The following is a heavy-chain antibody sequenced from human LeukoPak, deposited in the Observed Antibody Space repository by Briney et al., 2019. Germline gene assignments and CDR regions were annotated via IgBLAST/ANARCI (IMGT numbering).Heavy chain of an antibody. CDR2: IYTSGST. Sequence: NPSQTLSLTCTVSGGSISSGSYSWRWIRQPAGKGLEWIGRIYTSGSTNYNPSLKSRVTMSVDTSKNQFSLNLSSVTAADTAVYYCARELGITMVRGVINWFDPWGQGTLVTVSS. D-gene: IGHD3-10*01. CDR3: ARELGITMVRGVINWFDP. CDR1: GGSISSGSYS. J-gene: IGHJ5*02. V-gene: IGHV4-61*02.